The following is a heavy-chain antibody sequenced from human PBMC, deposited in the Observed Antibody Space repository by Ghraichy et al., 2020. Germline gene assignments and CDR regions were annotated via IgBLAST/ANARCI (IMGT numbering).Heavy chain of an antibody. J-gene: IGHJ6*03. CDR2: IKQDGSEK. CDR3: ARDTAEYQPRGFLMDV. CDR1: GFTFSSYW. Sequence: GGSLRLSCAASGFTFSSYWMSWVRQAPGKGLEWVANIKQDGSEKYYVDSVKGRFTISRDNAKNSLYLQMNSLRAEDTAVYYCARDTAEYQPRGFLMDVWGKGTTVTVSS. D-gene: IGHD2-2*01. V-gene: IGHV3-7*03.